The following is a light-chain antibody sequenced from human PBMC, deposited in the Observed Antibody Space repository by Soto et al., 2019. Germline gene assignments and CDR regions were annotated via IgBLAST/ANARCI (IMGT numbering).Light chain of an antibody. CDR2: DAS. V-gene: IGKV1-33*01. Sequence: IQMTQSPSSLSASVGDRFTITCQASQDIKNYLIWYQQKPGKAPNLLIYDASILGTGVSSRFSGSGSGTHFILTICSRQPEDSATYYSQPVDSVPCTFGQGTKLEIK. CDR3: QPVDSVPCT. J-gene: IGKJ2*02. CDR1: QDIKNY.